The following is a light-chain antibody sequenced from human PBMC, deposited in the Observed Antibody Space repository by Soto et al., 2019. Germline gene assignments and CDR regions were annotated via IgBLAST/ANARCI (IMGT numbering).Light chain of an antibody. CDR1: QGISSW. CDR3: QQYKSYPYT. Sequence: DIQMTQSPSTLSASVGDRVTITCRASQGISSWLAWYQQKPGKAPKLLIYKASSLESGVPSRFSGSGSGTDLTLTISSLQPDDFATYYCQQYKSYPYTFGQGTKLEIK. CDR2: KAS. J-gene: IGKJ2*01. V-gene: IGKV1-5*03.